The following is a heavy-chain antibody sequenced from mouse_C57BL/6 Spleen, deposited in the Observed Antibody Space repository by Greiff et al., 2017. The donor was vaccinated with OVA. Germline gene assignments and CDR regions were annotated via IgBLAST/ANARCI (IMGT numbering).Heavy chain of an antibody. Sequence: EVKLQESGGGLVKPGGSLKLSCAASGFTFSDYGMHWVRQAPEKGLEWVAYISSGSSTIYYADTVKGRFTISRDNAKNTLFLQMTSLRSEDTAMYYCARTGRGGWFAYWGQGTLVTVSA. CDR2: ISSGSSTI. J-gene: IGHJ3*01. V-gene: IGHV5-17*01. CDR1: GFTFSDYG. CDR3: ARTGRGGWFAY.